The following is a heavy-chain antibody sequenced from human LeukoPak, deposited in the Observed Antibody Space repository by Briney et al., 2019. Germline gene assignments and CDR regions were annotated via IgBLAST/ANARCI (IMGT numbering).Heavy chain of an antibody. CDR2: INWNGGST. J-gene: IGHJ3*01. D-gene: IGHD3-10*02. CDR1: GFTFDDYG. V-gene: IGHV3-20*04. CDR3: AGMFGELSGAV. Sequence: GGSLRLSCAASGFTFDDYGMSWVRQAPGKGLEWVSGINWNGGSTGYADSVKGRFTISRDNAKNSLYLQMNSLRAEDTALYYCAGMFGELSGAVWGQGTMVTVSS.